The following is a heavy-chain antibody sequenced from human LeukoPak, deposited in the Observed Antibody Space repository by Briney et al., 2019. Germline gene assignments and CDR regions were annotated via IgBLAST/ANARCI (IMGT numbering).Heavy chain of an antibody. CDR1: GFTFSNFD. V-gene: IGHV3-13*01. CDR2: VGTAGDT. CDR3: ARAGRWLQSSYFDY. D-gene: IGHD5-24*01. Sequence: SGGSLRLSCAASGFTFSNFDMHWVRQGAGKGLEWVSAVGTAGDTYYAVSVKGRFTISRDNAKNSLYLQMNSLRAEDTALYYCARAGRWLQSSYFDYWGQGTLVTVSS. J-gene: IGHJ4*02.